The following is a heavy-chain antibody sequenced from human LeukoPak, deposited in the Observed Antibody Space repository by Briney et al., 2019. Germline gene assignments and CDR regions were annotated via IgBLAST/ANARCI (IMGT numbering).Heavy chain of an antibody. V-gene: IGHV1-2*06. J-gene: IGHJ5*02. CDR1: GYTFTGYY. CDR3: ALMVVVPAASSDWFDP. D-gene: IGHD2-2*01. Sequence: ASVNVSCKASGYTFTGYYMHWVRQAPGQGLEWMGRINPNSGGTNYAQKFQGRVTMTRDTSISTAYMELSRLRSDDTAVYYCALMVVVPAASSDWFDPWGQGTLVTVSS. CDR2: INPNSGGT.